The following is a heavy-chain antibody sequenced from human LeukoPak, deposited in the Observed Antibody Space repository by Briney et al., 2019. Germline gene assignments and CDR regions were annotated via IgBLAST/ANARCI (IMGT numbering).Heavy chain of an antibody. CDR3: ARLLIHGRRNYYYYMDV. D-gene: IGHD2-15*01. CDR1: GHHFSSHW. Sequence: GQPLKISCQAFGHHFSSHWIAWVRQLPGKGLEWMGIIIPADSDTRVSPSFQGQVTLSVDRSINTAYLQWSSLKASDTAMYYCARLLIHGRRNYYYYMDVWGKGTAVTVSS. J-gene: IGHJ6*03. CDR2: IIPADSDT. V-gene: IGHV5-51*01.